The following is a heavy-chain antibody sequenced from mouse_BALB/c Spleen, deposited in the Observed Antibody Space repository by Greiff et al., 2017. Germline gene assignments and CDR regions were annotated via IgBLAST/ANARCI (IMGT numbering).Heavy chain of an antibody. D-gene: IGHD3-1*01. CDR2: IYPGDGDT. CDR1: GYTFTSYW. V-gene: IGHV1-87*01. CDR3: ARGLRYFDY. J-gene: IGHJ2*01. Sequence: QVQLQQSGAELARPGASVKLSCKASGYTFTSYWMQWVKQRPGQGLEWIGAIYPGDGDTRYTQKFKGKATLTADKSSSTAYMQLSSLASEDSAVYYCARGLRYFDYWGQGTTLTVSS.